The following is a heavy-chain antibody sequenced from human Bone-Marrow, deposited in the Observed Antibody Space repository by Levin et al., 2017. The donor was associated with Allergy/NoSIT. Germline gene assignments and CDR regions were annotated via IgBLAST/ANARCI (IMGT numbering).Heavy chain of an antibody. D-gene: IGHD3-9*01. CDR3: STGDYDILTAYYSPARSIAFDV. CDR1: GFSFTSYW. Sequence: GESLKISCKGSGFSFTSYWINWVRQMPGKGLEWMGKIDPSDSYTDYSPSFQGHVSISVDKSISTTYLQWTSLRASDTAVYYCSTGDYDILTAYYSPARSIAFDVWGQGTTVIVSS. J-gene: IGHJ3*01. V-gene: IGHV5-10-1*01. CDR2: IDPSDSYT.